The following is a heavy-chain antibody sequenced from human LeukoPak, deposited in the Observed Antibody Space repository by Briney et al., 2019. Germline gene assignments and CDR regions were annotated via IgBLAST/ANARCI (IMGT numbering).Heavy chain of an antibody. J-gene: IGHJ4*02. CDR2: IGYDGSNK. CDR3: VKDSRPVAARPIFYY. CDR1: GFTFSSYG. Sequence: GGSLRLSCAASGFTFSSYGMHWVRQAPGKGLVGVALIGYDGSNKYYADSVKGRFTISRDNYRNTLYLQMNSLRAEDTAVYYCVKDSRPVAARPIFYYWGEGTLVTLSS. D-gene: IGHD6-19*01. V-gene: IGHV3-30*02.